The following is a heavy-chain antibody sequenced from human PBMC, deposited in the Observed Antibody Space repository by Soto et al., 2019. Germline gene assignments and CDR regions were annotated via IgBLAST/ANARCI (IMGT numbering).Heavy chain of an antibody. J-gene: IGHJ6*02. CDR3: ARDRSFGYGYYYYYGMDV. CDR2: INPNSGGT. D-gene: IGHD5-18*01. V-gene: IGHV1-2*02. Sequence: RASVKVSCKASGYTFTGYYMHWVRQAPGQGLEWMGWINPNSGGTNYAQKFQGRVTMTRDTSISTAYMELSRLRSDDTAVYYCARDRSFGYGYYYYYGMDVWGQGTTVTVSS. CDR1: GYTFTGYY.